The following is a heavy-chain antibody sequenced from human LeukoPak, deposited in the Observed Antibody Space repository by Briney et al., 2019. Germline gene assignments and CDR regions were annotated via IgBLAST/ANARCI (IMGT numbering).Heavy chain of an antibody. J-gene: IGHJ4*02. Sequence: GGSLRLSCAASGFTFSSYAMSWVRHAPGKGLEWVSAISGSGGSTYYADSVKGRYTISRDNSKNTLYLQMNSLRAEDTAVYYCAKDIAAAGTGTVDYWGQGTLVTVSS. CDR3: AKDIAAAGTGTVDY. CDR2: ISGSGGST. D-gene: IGHD6-13*01. CDR1: GFTFSSYA. V-gene: IGHV3-23*01.